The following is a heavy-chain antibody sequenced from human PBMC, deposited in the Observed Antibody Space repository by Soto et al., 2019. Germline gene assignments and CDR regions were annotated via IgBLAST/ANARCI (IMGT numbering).Heavy chain of an antibody. Sequence: SGPTLVNPTQTLTLTCTFSGFSLSTSGMCVSWIRQPPGKALDWLALIDWDDDKYYSTSLKTRLTISKDTSKNQVVLTMTNMDPVDTATYYCARPPIPLSGKGWYFDLWGRGPLITFSS. D-gene: IGHD1-20*01. V-gene: IGHV2-70*01. J-gene: IGHJ2*01. CDR1: GFSLSTSGMC. CDR3: ARPPIPLSGKGWYFDL. CDR2: IDWDDDK.